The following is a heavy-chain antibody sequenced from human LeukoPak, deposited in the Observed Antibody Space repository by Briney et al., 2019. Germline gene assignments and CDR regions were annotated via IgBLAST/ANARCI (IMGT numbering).Heavy chain of an antibody. D-gene: IGHD4-17*01. CDR2: ISYDGSNK. J-gene: IGHJ2*01. Sequence: GGSLRLSCAASGLTFSNYAMIWVRQAPGKGLEWVAVISYDGSNKYYADSVKGRFTISRDNSKNTLYLQMNSLRAEDTAVYYCAKDRDYGDYVYFDLWGRGTLVTVSS. CDR3: AKDRDYGDYVYFDL. V-gene: IGHV3-30*18. CDR1: GLTFSNYA.